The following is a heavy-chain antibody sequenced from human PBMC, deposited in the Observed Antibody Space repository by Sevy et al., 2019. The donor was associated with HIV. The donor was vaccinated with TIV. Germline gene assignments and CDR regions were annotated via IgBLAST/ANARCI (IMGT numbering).Heavy chain of an antibody. CDR1: GYSFTSYD. CDR3: ARGRGSKSLDV. V-gene: IGHV1-8*01. J-gene: IGHJ6*02. CDR2: MNPNSGNT. D-gene: IGHD3-16*01. Sequence: SVKVSCKASGYSFTSYDINWVRQATGQGLEWMGWMNPNSGNTDHAQEFQGRVTMTRDTSKSTAYMELSSLRFEDTAVYYCARGRGSKSLDVWGQGTTVTVSS.